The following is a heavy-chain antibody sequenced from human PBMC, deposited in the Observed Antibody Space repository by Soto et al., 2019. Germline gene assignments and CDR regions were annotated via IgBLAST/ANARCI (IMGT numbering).Heavy chain of an antibody. D-gene: IGHD6-19*01. J-gene: IGHJ5*02. CDR2: IYHSGST. V-gene: IGHV4-4*02. CDR1: GGSISSSNW. CDR3: ARGLSSSGWYGRNWFDP. Sequence: PSETLSLTCAVSGGSISSSNWWSWVRQPPGKGLEWIGEIYHSGSTNYNPSLKSRVTISVDKSKNQFSLKLSSVTAADTAVYYCARGLSSSGWYGRNWFDPWGQGTLVTVSS.